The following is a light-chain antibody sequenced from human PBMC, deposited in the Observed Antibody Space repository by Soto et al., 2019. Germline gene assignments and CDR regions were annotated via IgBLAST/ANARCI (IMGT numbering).Light chain of an antibody. CDR1: QSVSSN. V-gene: IGKV3-15*01. CDR2: GAS. J-gene: IGKJ3*01. Sequence: EIVMTQSPATLSVSPGERATLSCRASQSVSSNLAWYQQKPGQAPRLLIYGASTRATGIPARFSGSGSGTEFTLTISSLQSEYFAVYYCQQYNNWRFTFGPGTKVDIK. CDR3: QQYNNWRFT.